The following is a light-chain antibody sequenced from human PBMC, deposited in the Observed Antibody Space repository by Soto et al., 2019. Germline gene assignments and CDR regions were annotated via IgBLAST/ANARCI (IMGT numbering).Light chain of an antibody. CDR1: QSVSSY. J-gene: IGKJ1*01. CDR2: DAS. Sequence: EIVLTQSPATLSLSPGERATLSCRASQSVSSYLAWYQQKPGQAPRLLIYDASNRATGIPARFSGSGSGTDFTLTISILEPEEFAVYYCQQRSNWPPTFGQGTK. V-gene: IGKV3-11*01. CDR3: QQRSNWPPT.